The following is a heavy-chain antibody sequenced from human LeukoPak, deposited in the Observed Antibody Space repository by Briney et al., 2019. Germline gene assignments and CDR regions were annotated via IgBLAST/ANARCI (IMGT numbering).Heavy chain of an antibody. Sequence: SETLSLTSTVSGGSVSSDSYYWSWIRQPPGKGLEWIGYIYYSGSTNYNPPLKSRVTISVDTSKNQFSLKLSSVTAADTAVYYCARVLYYYDSSGYPFYFDYWGQGTLVTVSS. CDR3: ARVLYYYDSSGYPFYFDY. CDR2: IYYSGST. V-gene: IGHV4-61*01. J-gene: IGHJ4*02. D-gene: IGHD3-22*01. CDR1: GGSVSSDSYY.